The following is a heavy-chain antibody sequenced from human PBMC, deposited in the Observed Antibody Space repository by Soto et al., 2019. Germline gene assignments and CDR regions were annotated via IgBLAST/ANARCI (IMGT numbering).Heavy chain of an antibody. V-gene: IGHV4-59*13. Sequence: PXGTLSLTCTVSGGSISSYYWSWIRQPPGKGLEWIGYIYNSGSTNYNPSLKSRVTISLDTSKDQFSLKLSSVTAADTAVYYCARYGDGYTVFDFWGQGTLVTVSS. CDR1: GGSISSYY. J-gene: IGHJ4*02. D-gene: IGHD5-12*01. CDR3: ARYGDGYTVFDF. CDR2: IYNSGST.